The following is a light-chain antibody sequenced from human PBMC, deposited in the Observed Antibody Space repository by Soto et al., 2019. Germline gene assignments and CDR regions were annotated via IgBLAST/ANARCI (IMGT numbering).Light chain of an antibody. CDR2: GAS. V-gene: IGKV3-20*01. CDR3: QHYGSSPHT. CDR1: QSVSSSY. Sequence: EIVLTQSPGTLSLSPGERATLSCRASQSVSSSYLAWYQQQPGQAPRLLIYGASSRATGLPDRFSGSGSGTDFTLTISRLEPEDFAVYCWQHYGSSPHTFGQGTKLEIK. J-gene: IGKJ2*01.